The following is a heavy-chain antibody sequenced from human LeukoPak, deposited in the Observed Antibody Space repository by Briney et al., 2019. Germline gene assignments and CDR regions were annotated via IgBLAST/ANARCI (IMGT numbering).Heavy chain of an antibody. CDR1: GFTFSSYA. D-gene: IGHD3-16*01. CDR2: INDNGAGT. CDR3: AKGVDWFDP. J-gene: IGHJ5*02. Sequence: GGSLRLSCAASGFTFSSYAMSWVRQAPGKGLKWVSTINDNGAGTYYADSVKGRVTISRDNSKNTLYLQMNSLRAEDTAVYYCAKGVDWFDPWGQGTLVTVSS. V-gene: IGHV3-23*01.